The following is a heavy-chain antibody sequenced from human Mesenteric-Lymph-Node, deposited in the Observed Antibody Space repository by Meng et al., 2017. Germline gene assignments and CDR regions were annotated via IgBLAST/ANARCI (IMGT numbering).Heavy chain of an antibody. CDR1: GFTFSNAW. V-gene: IGHV3-15*01. D-gene: IGHD3-10*01. J-gene: IGHJ4*02. CDR2: IKSKTDGGTT. CDR3: TTETVLLWFGESPYFDY. Sequence: GGSLRLSCAASGFTFSNAWMSWVRQAPGKGLEWVGRIKSKTDGGTTDYAAPVKGRFTISRDDSKNTLYLQMNSLKTEDTAVYYCTTETVLLWFGESPYFDYWGQGTLVTVSS.